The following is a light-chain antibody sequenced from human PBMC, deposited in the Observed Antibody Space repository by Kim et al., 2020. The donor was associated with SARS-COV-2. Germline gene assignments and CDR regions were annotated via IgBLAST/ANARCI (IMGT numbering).Light chain of an antibody. J-gene: IGLJ1*01. V-gene: IGLV2-14*03. CDR2: DVT. Sequence: QSVPTQPASVSGSPGQSITIPCTGTDNYVSWYQQRPGQAPKLLLYDVTNRPSGVSSRFSGSKSDNTASLTISGLQAEDEADYYCSLFTHMNNFYVFGMGTKVTVL. CDR3: SLFTHMNNFYV. CDR1: DNY.